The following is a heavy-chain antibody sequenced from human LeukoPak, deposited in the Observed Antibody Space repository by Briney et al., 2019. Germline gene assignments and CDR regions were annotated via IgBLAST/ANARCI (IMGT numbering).Heavy chain of an antibody. V-gene: IGHV3-21*01. CDR3: ARGGYQPYYYMDV. D-gene: IGHD2-2*01. CDR2: ISSSSGYI. J-gene: IGHJ6*03. CDR1: GFTFSSYA. Sequence: PEGSLRLSCAASGFTFSSYAMNWVRQAPGKGLERVSSISSSSGYIFYADSVTGRLTISRDTSKKIVYLQMDSLRVDDTAVYYCARGGYQPYYYMDVWGTGTTGTVSS.